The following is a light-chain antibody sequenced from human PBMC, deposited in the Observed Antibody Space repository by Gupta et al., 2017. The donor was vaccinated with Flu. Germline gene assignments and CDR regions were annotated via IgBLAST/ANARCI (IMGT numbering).Light chain of an antibody. V-gene: IGKV1-5*03. CDR2: KAS. Sequence: DIQMTQSPSTLSASVGDRVTITCRASQSISSWLAWYQQKPGKAPKLLIYKASSFESGVPSRFSGSGSGTEFTLTISNLQPDDFATYYCQQYNSYLLTFGGGTKVEIK. CDR1: QSISSW. CDR3: QQYNSYLLT. J-gene: IGKJ4*01.